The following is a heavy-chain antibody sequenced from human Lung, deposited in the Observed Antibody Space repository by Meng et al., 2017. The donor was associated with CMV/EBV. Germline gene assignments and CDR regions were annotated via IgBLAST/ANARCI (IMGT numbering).Heavy chain of an antibody. Sequence: VQLSGSGPGLVKPSQPLSLTCTVSGESISSGEYFWSWIRQPPGKGLEWIGYMDYRGSTFYNPSLKSRVTISVDTSKNQFSLKLSSVTAADTAVYFCARGELLWDYWGQGTLVTVSS. V-gene: IGHV4-30-4*01. CDR3: ARGELLWDY. CDR2: MDYRGST. CDR1: GESISSGEYF. J-gene: IGHJ4*02. D-gene: IGHD2-2*01.